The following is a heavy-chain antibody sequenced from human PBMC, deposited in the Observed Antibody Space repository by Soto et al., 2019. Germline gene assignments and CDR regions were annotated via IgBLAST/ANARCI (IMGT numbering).Heavy chain of an antibody. CDR3: ARGTGSQVDY. Sequence: QVQLVQSGAEVKKPGSSVKVSCKTSGGTFRNYAINWVRQAPGQGLEWMGGSVPIVGTANYAQKFQGRVTITADESTSTGYMEVRSLRTEDTAFYYCARGTGSQVDYWGQGTLVTVSS. V-gene: IGHV1-69*01. CDR2: SVPIVGTA. CDR1: GGTFRNYA. D-gene: IGHD3-9*01. J-gene: IGHJ4*02.